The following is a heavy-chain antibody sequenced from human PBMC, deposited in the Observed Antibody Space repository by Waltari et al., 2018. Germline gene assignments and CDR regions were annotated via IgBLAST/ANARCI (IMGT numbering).Heavy chain of an antibody. V-gene: IGHV3-7*01. J-gene: IGHJ6*03. CDR1: GLHLRNYW. CDR2: IKQDGSEK. CDR3: ARDYYYYIDV. Sequence: EMQLVEYVGGLVQPGGPLRLSCAVSGLHLRNYWLTWVRQAPGKGVEWVANIKQDGSEKSYVDSVKGRFTISRDNAKNSVYLQMNSVRAEDTALYYCARDYYYYIDVWGKGTTVTVSS.